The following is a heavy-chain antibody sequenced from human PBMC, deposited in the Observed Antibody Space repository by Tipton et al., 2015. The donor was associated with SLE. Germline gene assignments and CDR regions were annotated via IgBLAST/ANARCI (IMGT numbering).Heavy chain of an antibody. V-gene: IGHV4-4*07. CDR3: ARWGYDSSFYY. Sequence: TLSLTCTVSGGSIGNNYWNWIRQSTGKGLEWIGRFYTDGSTRHKPSLESRLSPSFESRVTMSVDPSKKQFSLHLRSVTAADTAVYYCARWGYDSSFYYWGQGTLVTVSS. CDR2: FYTDGST. CDR1: GGSIGNNY. D-gene: IGHD3-22*01. J-gene: IGHJ4*02.